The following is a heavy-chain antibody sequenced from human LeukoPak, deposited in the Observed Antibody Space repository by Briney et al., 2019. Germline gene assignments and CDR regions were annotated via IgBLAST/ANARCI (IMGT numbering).Heavy chain of an antibody. Sequence: SGSLSHTRAVYVGSFSGYYWSWIRQPPGKGVEGMGEINHSGRTNHNPSPKSRATISVDTSKSQVSLILSSVTAADTAVYYCARVPSPYCTNGVCQTKQQLARNYYFDYWGQGTLVTVSS. D-gene: IGHD2-8*01. CDR2: INHSGRT. CDR1: VGSFSGYY. CDR3: ARVPSPYCTNGVCQTKQQLARNYYFDY. J-gene: IGHJ4*02. V-gene: IGHV4-34*04.